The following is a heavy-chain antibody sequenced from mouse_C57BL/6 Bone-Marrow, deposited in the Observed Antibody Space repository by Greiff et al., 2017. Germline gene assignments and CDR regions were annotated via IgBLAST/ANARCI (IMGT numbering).Heavy chain of an antibody. Sequence: VHVKQSGPELVKPGASVKIPCKASGYTFTDYNMDWVKQSHGKSLEWIGDINPNNGGTIYNQKFKGKATFTVDKSSSTAYMELRSLTSEDTAVYYCARSKAMDYWGQGTSVTVSS. CDR3: ARSKAMDY. V-gene: IGHV1-18*01. CDR1: GYTFTDYN. J-gene: IGHJ4*01. D-gene: IGHD2-5*01. CDR2: INPNNGGT.